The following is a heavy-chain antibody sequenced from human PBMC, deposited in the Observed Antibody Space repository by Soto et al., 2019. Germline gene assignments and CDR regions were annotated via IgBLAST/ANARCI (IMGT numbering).Heavy chain of an antibody. D-gene: IGHD3-9*01. Sequence: SETLSLTCTVSGGSISSYYWSWIRQPPGKGLEWIGYIYYSGSTNYNPSLKSRVTISVDTSKNQFSLKLSSVTAADTAVYYCARPYYDIADAFDIWGQGKMVTVSS. CDR1: GGSISSYY. CDR3: ARPYYDIADAFDI. V-gene: IGHV4-59*08. J-gene: IGHJ3*02. CDR2: IYYSGST.